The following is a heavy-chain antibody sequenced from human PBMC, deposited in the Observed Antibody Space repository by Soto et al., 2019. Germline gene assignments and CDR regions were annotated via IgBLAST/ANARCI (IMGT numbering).Heavy chain of an antibody. CDR2: INAGNGNT. CDR3: ARDRGRPDLRDTHYYDSSDLDYGMDV. Sequence: ASVKVSCKASGYTFTSYGISWVRQAPGQGLEWMGWINAGNGNTKYSQKFQGRVTITRDTSASTAYMELNSLRAEYTAVYYCARDRGRPDLRDTHYYDSSDLDYGMDVWGQGTTVTVSS. V-gene: IGHV1-3*01. D-gene: IGHD3-22*01. J-gene: IGHJ6*02. CDR1: GYTFTSYG.